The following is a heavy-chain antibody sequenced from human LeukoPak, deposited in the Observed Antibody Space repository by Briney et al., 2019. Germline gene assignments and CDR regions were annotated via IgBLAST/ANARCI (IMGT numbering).Heavy chain of an antibody. D-gene: IGHD3-22*01. Sequence: GGSLRLSCAASGFTFSNYNMNWVCQAPGKGLEWVSSSSRSSGYIYYADSVKGRFTISRDNAKNSLYLQMNSLRAEDTAVYYCARDTSAYDYILGSFDYWGQGTLVTVSS. CDR3: ARDTSAYDYILGSFDY. CDR1: GFTFSNYN. V-gene: IGHV3-21*01. CDR2: SSRSSGYI. J-gene: IGHJ4*02.